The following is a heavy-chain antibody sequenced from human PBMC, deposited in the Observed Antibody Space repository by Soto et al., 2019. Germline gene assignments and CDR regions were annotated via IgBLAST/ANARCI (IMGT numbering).Heavy chain of an antibody. CDR3: ARDLREGEHYFDY. CDR2: INAGNGNT. Sequence: QVQLVQSGAEVKKPGASVKVSCKASGYTFTSYAMHWVRQAPGQRLEWMGWINAGNGNTKYSQKFQGRVTITRDTSASTAYMELSRLRSEDTAVYYCARDLREGEHYFDYWGQGTLVTVSS. J-gene: IGHJ4*02. V-gene: IGHV1-3*01. CDR1: GYTFTSYA. D-gene: IGHD2-21*01.